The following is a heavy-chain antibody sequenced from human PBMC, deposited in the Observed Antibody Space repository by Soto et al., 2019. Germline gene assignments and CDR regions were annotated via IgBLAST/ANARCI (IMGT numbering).Heavy chain of an antibody. V-gene: IGHV4-59*01. D-gene: IGHD2-21*02. J-gene: IGHJ4*02. CDR2: IYYSGST. Sequence: KASETLSLTCTVSGGSISSYYWSWIRQPPGKGLEWIGYIYYSGSTNYNPSLKSRVTISVDTSKNQFSLKLSSVTAADTAVYYCARVDSQAYCGGDCDYYFDYWGQGTLVTVSS. CDR3: ARVDSQAYCGGDCDYYFDY. CDR1: GGSISSYY.